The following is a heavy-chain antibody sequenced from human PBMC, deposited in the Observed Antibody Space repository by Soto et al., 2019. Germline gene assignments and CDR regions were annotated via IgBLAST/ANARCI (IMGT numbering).Heavy chain of an antibody. Sequence: PSETLSLTCTVSGGSITSYYWSWIRQPPGKGLEWIGYIYYSGSTNYNPSLKSRVTISVDTSKNQFSLKLSSVTAADTAVYYCAIGGAAAARGWFDPWRQGTLVTVSS. CDR1: GGSITSYY. D-gene: IGHD6-13*01. J-gene: IGHJ5*02. CDR3: AIGGAAAARGWFDP. V-gene: IGHV4-59*01. CDR2: IYYSGST.